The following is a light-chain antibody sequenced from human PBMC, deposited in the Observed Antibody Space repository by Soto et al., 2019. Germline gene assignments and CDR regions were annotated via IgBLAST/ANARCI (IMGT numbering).Light chain of an antibody. Sequence: QSVLTQPASVSESPGQSITISCTGTSSDVGGYNYVSWYQQHPGKAPKLMIYDVSNRPSGVSNRFSGSKSGNTASLTISGLQAEDEADYYCSSYTSSSTLSYVFGTGTKLTVL. CDR1: SSDVGGYNY. CDR2: DVS. V-gene: IGLV2-14*01. CDR3: SSYTSSSTLSYV. J-gene: IGLJ1*01.